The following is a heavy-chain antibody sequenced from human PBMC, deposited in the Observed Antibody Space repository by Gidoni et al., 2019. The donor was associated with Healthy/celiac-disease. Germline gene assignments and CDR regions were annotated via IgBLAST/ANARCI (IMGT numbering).Heavy chain of an antibody. CDR3: ARVGKEYYYGSGSYSGDY. CDR2: IYYSGST. V-gene: IGHV4-31*03. Sequence: QVQLQESGPGLVKPSQTLSLTCTVPGGSISSGGSYWSWIRQHPGKGLEWIGYIYYSGSTYYNPSLKSRVTISVDTSKNQFSLKLSSVTAADTAVYYCARVGKEYYYGSGSYSGDYWGQGTLVTVSS. J-gene: IGHJ4*02. CDR1: GGSISSGGSY. D-gene: IGHD3-10*01.